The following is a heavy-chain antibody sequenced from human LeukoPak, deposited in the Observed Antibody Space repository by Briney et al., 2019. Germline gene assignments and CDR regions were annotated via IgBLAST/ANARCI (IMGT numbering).Heavy chain of an antibody. CDR3: AKEYYFYYMDV. CDR2: ISDSGGNT. J-gene: IGHJ6*03. V-gene: IGHV3-23*01. Sequence: GGSLRLSCAASGFTFSNYAMSWVRQAPGKGLEWVSSISDSGGNTYYADSVKGRFTISRDNSKNTLYVQMSSLRAEDTAVYYCAKEYYFYYMDVWGKGTTVTVSS. CDR1: GFTFSNYA.